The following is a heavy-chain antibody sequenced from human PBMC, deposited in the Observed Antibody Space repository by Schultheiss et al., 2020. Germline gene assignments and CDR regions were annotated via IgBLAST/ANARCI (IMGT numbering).Heavy chain of an antibody. Sequence: GGSLRLSCAASGFTFSSYSMNWVRQAPGKGLEWVAVISYDGSNKYYADSVKGRFTISRDNSKNTLYLQMNSLRAEDTAVYYCARGGLLCHAFDIWGQGTMVTVSS. CDR1: GFTFSSYS. CDR2: ISYDGSNK. D-gene: IGHD2-2*01. V-gene: IGHV3-30*03. CDR3: ARGGLLCHAFDI. J-gene: IGHJ3*02.